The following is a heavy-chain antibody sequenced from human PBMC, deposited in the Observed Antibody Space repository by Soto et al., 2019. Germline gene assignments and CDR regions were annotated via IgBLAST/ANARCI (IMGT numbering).Heavy chain of an antibody. J-gene: IGHJ6*02. CDR3: AKDISSSHYYYYYGMDV. CDR2: ISWDGGST. Sequence: GGSLRLSCAASGFTFDDYTMHWVRQAPGKGLEWVSLISWDGGSTYYADSVKGRFTISRDNSKNSLYLQMNSLRTEDTALYYCAKDISSSHYYYYYGMDVWGQGTTVTVSS. D-gene: IGHD6-6*01. V-gene: IGHV3-43*01. CDR1: GFTFDDYT.